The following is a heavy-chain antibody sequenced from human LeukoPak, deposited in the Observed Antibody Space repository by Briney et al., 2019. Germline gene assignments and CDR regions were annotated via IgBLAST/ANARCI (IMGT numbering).Heavy chain of an antibody. D-gene: IGHD6-6*01. V-gene: IGHV4-34*01. CDR3: ARGGRRGPYSSSYGNFDH. CDR1: GGSFSGYY. J-gene: IGHJ4*02. CDR2: INHSGST. Sequence: KASETLSLTCAVYGGSFSGYYWSWIRQPPGKGLEWIGEINHSGSTNYNPSLKSRVTISVDTSKNQFSLKLSSVTAADTAVYYCARGGRRGPYSSSYGNFDHWGQGTLVTVSS.